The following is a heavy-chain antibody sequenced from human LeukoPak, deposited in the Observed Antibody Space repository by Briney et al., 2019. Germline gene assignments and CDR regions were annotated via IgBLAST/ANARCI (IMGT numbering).Heavy chain of an antibody. D-gene: IGHD1-26*01. V-gene: IGHV3-21*01. CDR1: GFTFSSYS. CDR3: ARDPYSGAYGDTYYYFMDV. Sequence: PGGSLRLSCAASGFTFSSYSMNWVRQAPGKGLEWVSSITTSSSYTFYADSVKGRFTISRDNARNSLYLQMNNLTAEDTAVYYCARDPYSGAYGDTYYYFMDVWGKGTTVTISS. J-gene: IGHJ6*03. CDR2: ITTSSSYT.